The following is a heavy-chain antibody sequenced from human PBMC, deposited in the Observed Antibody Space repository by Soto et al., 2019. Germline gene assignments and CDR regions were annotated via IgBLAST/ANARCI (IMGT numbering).Heavy chain of an antibody. V-gene: IGHV1-2*02. CDR1: GYTFTGYY. J-gene: IGHJ4*02. CDR2: INPNSGGT. CDR3: ARARWLRSTFDY. Sequence: ASVKVSCKASGYTFTGYYMHWVRQAPGQGLEWMGWINPNSGGTNYAQKFQGRVTMTRDTSISTAYMELSRLRSDDTAAYYCARARWLRSTFDYWGQGTLVTVSS. D-gene: IGHD5-12*01.